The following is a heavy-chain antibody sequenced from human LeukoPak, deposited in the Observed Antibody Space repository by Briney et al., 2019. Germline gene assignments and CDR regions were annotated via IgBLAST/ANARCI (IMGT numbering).Heavy chain of an antibody. CDR1: GSTFISYG. CDR2: ISYDGSNK. D-gene: IGHD2-15*01. Sequence: GGSLRLSCAASGSTFISYGMHWVRQAPGKGLEWVTVISYDGSNKYYADSVKGRFTISRDNSKNTLYLQMNSLRPEDTAVYYCAALGYCSDGSCSYFDYWGQGTLVTVSS. CDR3: AALGYCSDGSCSYFDY. V-gene: IGHV3-30*03. J-gene: IGHJ4*02.